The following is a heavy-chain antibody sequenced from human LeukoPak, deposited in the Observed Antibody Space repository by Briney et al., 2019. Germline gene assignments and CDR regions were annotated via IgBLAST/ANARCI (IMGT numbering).Heavy chain of an antibody. CDR1: GFTFSSYW. J-gene: IGHJ5*02. D-gene: IGHD2-15*01. Sequence: GGSLRLSCAASGFTFSSYWMSWVRQAPRKGLEWVANIKQDGSEKYYVDSVKGRFTISRDNAKNSLYLQMNSLRAEDTAVYYCARLTGYCSGGSCSDWFDPWGQGTLVTVSS. V-gene: IGHV3-7*01. CDR3: ARLTGYCSGGSCSDWFDP. CDR2: IKQDGSEK.